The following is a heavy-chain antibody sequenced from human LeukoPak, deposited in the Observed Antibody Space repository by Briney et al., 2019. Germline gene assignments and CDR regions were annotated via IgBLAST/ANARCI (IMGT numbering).Heavy chain of an antibody. J-gene: IGHJ4*02. CDR3: ARDRLAAAGTRADY. Sequence: SVKVSRKASGGTFSSYAISWVRQAPGPGLEWMGRIIPIFGTANYAQKFQGRVTITTDESTSTAYMELSRLRSDDTAVYYCARDRLAAAGTRADYWGQGTLVTVSS. CDR1: GGTFSSYA. V-gene: IGHV1-69*05. D-gene: IGHD6-13*01. CDR2: IIPIFGTA.